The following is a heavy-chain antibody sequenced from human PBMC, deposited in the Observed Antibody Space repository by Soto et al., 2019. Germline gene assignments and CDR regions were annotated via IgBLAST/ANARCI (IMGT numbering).Heavy chain of an antibody. V-gene: IGHV3-30-3*01. CDR3: ARVHYDFWSGYYRQYLELFDY. J-gene: IGHJ4*02. Sequence: QVQLVESGGGVVQPGRSLRLSCAASGFTFSSYAMHWVRQAPGKGLEWVAVISYDGSNKYYADSVKGRFTISRDNSKNTLYLQMNSLRAEDTAVYYCARVHYDFWSGYYRQYLELFDYWGQGTLVTVSS. CDR2: ISYDGSNK. CDR1: GFTFSSYA. D-gene: IGHD3-3*01.